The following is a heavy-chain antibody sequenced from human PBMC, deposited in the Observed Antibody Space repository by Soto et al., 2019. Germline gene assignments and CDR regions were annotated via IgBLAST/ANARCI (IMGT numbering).Heavy chain of an antibody. V-gene: IGHV1-2*02. CDR2: VNPNTGLT. CDR1: GYTFTALY. D-gene: IGHD3-9*01. J-gene: IGHJ5*02. Sequence: ASVKVSCKASGYTFTALYMNWVRQAPGQGLEWMGWVNPNTGLTKYAQKFQGRVIMTRDTSINTAYMELSGLTSDDPAVYYCTTLRLDPWGQGTLVTVSS. CDR3: TTLRLDP.